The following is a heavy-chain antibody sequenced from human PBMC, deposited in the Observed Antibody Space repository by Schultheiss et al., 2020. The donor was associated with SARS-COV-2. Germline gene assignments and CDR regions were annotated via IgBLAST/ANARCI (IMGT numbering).Heavy chain of an antibody. CDR2: INHSGST. D-gene: IGHD3-22*01. CDR3: ARVGYYYDSSGPYYFDY. V-gene: IGHV4-34*01. Sequence: SETLSLTCAVYGGSFSGYYWSWIRQPPGKGLEWIGEINHSGSTNYNPSLKSRVTISVDTSKSQFSLKLSSVTTADTAVYYCARVGYYYDSSGPYYFDYWGQGTLVTVSS. CDR1: GGSFSGYY. J-gene: IGHJ4*02.